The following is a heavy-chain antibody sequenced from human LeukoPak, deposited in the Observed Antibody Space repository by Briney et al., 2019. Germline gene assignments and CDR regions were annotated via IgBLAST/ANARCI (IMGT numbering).Heavy chain of an antibody. D-gene: IGHD3-16*02. CDR2: IKHDGSEE. CDR3: GYTNNFYH. V-gene: IGHV3-7*01. J-gene: IGHJ4*02. Sequence: GGSLRLSCVASGLSISGQWMNWVRQAPGQGLEWVANIKHDGSEEYYVDSVKGRFTISRDDGGNSVSLQMNSVRAEDTAVYYCGYTNNFYHWGQGTLVVVSS. CDR1: GLSISGQW.